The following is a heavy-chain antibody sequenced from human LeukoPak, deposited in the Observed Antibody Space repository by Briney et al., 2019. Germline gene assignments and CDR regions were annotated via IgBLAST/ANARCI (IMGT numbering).Heavy chain of an antibody. V-gene: IGHV4-4*07. CDR1: GGSISSYY. D-gene: IGHD3-10*01. CDR2: IYTSGST. Sequence: SETLSLTCTVSGGSISSYYWSWIGQPAGKGLEWIGRIYTSGSTNYNPSLKSRVTMSVDTSKNQFSLKLSSVTAADTAVYYCAGADGSGSYQPIDYWGQGTLVTVSS. J-gene: IGHJ4*02. CDR3: AGADGSGSYQPIDY.